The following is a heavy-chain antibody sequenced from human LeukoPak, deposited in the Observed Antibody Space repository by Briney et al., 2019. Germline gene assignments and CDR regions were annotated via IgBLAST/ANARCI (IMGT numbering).Heavy chain of an antibody. D-gene: IGHD2-15*01. J-gene: IGHJ5*02. CDR3: ARDPSGYCSGGRCYYNWFDP. V-gene: IGHV3-7*03. Sequence: GGSLRLSCAASGFSFSSFWMTWVRQAPGKGLEWVANIRQDGNERFYVDSVKGRFTISRDYSTSMVFLQMNTLRAEDTAVYYCARDPSGYCSGGRCYYNWFDPRGQGTLVTVSS. CDR2: IRQDGNER. CDR1: GFSFSSFW.